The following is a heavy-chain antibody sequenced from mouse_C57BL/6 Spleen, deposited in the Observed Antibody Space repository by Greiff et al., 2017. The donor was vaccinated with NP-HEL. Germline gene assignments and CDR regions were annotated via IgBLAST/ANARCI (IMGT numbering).Heavy chain of an antibody. CDR2: ISDGGSYT. J-gene: IGHJ4*01. CDR3: ARDCSAYYSKGAMDY. D-gene: IGHD2-5*01. V-gene: IGHV5-4*01. CDR1: GFTFSSYA. Sequence: EVKLMESGGGLVKPGGSLKLSCAASGFTFSSYAMSWVRQTPEKRLEWVATISDGGSYTYYPDNVKGRFTISRDNAKNNLYLQMSHLKSEDTAMYYCARDCSAYYSKGAMDYWGQGTSVTVSS.